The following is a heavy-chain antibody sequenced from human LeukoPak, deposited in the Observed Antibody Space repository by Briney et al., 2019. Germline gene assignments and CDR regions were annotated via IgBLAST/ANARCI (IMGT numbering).Heavy chain of an antibody. CDR3: ASDSPYSSSWYPDY. Sequence: SETLSLTCTVSGGSISSYYWSWIRQPAGKGLEWIGRIYTSGSTNYNPSLKSRVTMSVDTSKNQFSLKLSSVTAADTAVYYCASDSPYSSSWYPDYWGQGTLVTVSS. J-gene: IGHJ4*02. CDR1: GGSISSYY. D-gene: IGHD6-13*01. V-gene: IGHV4-4*07. CDR2: IYTSGST.